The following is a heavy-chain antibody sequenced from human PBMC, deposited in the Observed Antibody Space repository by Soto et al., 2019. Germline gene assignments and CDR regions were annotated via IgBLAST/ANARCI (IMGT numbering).Heavy chain of an antibody. CDR2: ISYDGSNK. V-gene: IGHV3-30*03. CDR3: AGRDYGGNHYFDY. J-gene: IGHJ4*02. Sequence: QVQLVESGGGVVQPGRSLRLSCAASGFTFSSYGMHWVRQAPGKGLEWVAVISYDGSNKYYADSVKGRFTISRDNSKNTLYLQMISLRAEDTAVYYCAGRDYGGNHYFDYWGQGTLVTVSS. D-gene: IGHD4-17*01. CDR1: GFTFSSYG.